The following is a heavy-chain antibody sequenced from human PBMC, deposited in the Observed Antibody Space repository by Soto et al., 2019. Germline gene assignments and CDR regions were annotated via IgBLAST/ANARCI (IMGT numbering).Heavy chain of an antibody. D-gene: IGHD1-26*01. V-gene: IGHV3-23*01. J-gene: IGHJ5*02. Sequence: PGGSLRLSCAASGFTFTNYAMTWVRQTPGKGLEWVSGISASGGLKYYADSVRGRFTVSRDNSKNIPYLQMDNLRDEDTALYYCAREVGAPSGWLDPWGQGTQVTVSS. CDR3: AREVGAPSGWLDP. CDR2: ISASGGLK. CDR1: GFTFTNYA.